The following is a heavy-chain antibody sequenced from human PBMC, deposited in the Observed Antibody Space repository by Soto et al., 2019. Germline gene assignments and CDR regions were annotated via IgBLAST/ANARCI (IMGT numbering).Heavy chain of an antibody. V-gene: IGHV3-7*01. CDR2: IKQDGSEK. CDR3: ARVQPSDFGVVIKGDGAFDI. CDR1: GFTFSSYW. D-gene: IGHD3-3*01. J-gene: IGHJ3*02. Sequence: GGSLRLSCAASGFTFSSYWMSWVRQAPGKGLEWVANIKQDGSEKYYVDSVKGRFTISRDNAKNSLYLQMNSLRAEDTAVYYCARVQPSDFGVVIKGDGAFDIWGQGTMVTVSS.